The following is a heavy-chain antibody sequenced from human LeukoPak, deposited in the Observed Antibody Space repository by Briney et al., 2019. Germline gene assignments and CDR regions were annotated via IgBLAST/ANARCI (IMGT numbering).Heavy chain of an antibody. Sequence: ASVKVSCKASGYTFTSYAMHWVRQAPGQRLEWMGWINAGNGNTKYSQEFQGRVTITRDTSASTAYMELSSLRSDDTAVYYCARDPDYGSGTYFDYWGQGTLVTVSS. CDR2: INAGNGNT. CDR3: ARDPDYGSGTYFDY. D-gene: IGHD3-10*01. CDR1: GYTFTSYA. V-gene: IGHV1-3*01. J-gene: IGHJ4*02.